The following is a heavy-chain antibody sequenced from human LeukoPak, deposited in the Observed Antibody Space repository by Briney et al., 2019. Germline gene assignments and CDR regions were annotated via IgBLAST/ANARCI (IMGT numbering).Heavy chain of an antibody. CDR2: TYYGSKWYN. D-gene: IGHD6-13*01. CDR1: GDSVSSNSAA. J-gene: IGHJ6*03. Sequence: SQTLSLTCAISGDSVSSNSAAWNWIRQSPSRGLEWLGRTYYGSKWYNDYAVSVKSRITINPDTSKNQFSLQLNSVTPEDTAVYYCARVSVAAAGSTYYYYYMDVWGKGTTVTVSS. V-gene: IGHV6-1*01. CDR3: ARVSVAAAGSTYYYYYMDV.